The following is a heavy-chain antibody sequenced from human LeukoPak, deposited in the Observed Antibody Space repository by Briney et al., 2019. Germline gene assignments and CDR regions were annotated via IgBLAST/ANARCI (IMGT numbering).Heavy chain of an antibody. J-gene: IGHJ3*02. CDR2: IKEDGGEK. CDR3: ARERACGYSSARDAFDI. V-gene: IGHV3-7*01. CDR1: GFTFSSYW. Sequence: PGGSLRLSFAASGFTFSSYWMSWVRQAPGKGLEWVANIKEDGGEKYSVDSVKGRFTISRDNAMNSLYLEMNSLRAEDTALYYCARERACGYSSARDAFDIWGQGTMVTVSS. D-gene: IGHD5-18*01.